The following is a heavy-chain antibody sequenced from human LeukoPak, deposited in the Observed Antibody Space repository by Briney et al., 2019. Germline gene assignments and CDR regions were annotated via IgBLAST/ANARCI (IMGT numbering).Heavy chain of an antibody. CDR3: ARDQYYYDSSGFDL. CDR2: IYTSGST. J-gene: IGHJ2*01. D-gene: IGHD3-22*01. V-gene: IGHV4-4*07. CDR1: GGAISSCY. Sequence: ESGPGLVKPSETVSLTCTVSGGAISSCYWSWIRQPAGKGLEWIGRIYTSGSTNYNPSLKSRVTMSVDTSKNQFSLKLSSVTAADTAVYYCARDQYYYDSSGFDLWGRGTLVTVSS.